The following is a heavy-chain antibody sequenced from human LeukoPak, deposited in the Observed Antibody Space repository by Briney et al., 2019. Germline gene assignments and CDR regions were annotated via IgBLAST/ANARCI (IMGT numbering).Heavy chain of an antibody. Sequence: ASVRVSCKASGYTFTSYAMHWVRQAPGQRLEWMGWINAGNGNTKYSQKFQGRVTITRDTSASTAYMELSSLRSEDTAVYYCVIVVVSDAFDIWGQGTMVTVSS. D-gene: IGHD3-22*01. J-gene: IGHJ3*02. CDR1: GYTFTSYA. CDR3: VIVVVSDAFDI. V-gene: IGHV1-3*01. CDR2: INAGNGNT.